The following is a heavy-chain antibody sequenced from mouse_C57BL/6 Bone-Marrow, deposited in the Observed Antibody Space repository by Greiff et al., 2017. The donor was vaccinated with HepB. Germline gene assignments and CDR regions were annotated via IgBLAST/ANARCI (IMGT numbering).Heavy chain of an antibody. CDR2: IGSGSSTI. V-gene: IGHV5-17*01. CDR1: GFTFSDYG. Sequence: EVMLVESGGGLVKPGGSLKLSCAASGFTFSDYGMHWVRQAPEKGLEWVAYIGSGSSTIYYADTVKGRFTISRDNAKNTLFLQMTSLRSEDTAMYYCARPITTVVARDWYFDVWGTGTTVTVSS. CDR3: ARPITTVVARDWYFDV. D-gene: IGHD1-1*01. J-gene: IGHJ1*03.